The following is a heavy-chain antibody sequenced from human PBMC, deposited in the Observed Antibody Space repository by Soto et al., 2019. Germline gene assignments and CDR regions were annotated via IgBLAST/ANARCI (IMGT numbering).Heavy chain of an antibody. Sequence: SLRLSWSSSLFTLSAYWMTLVRQSPSKLLEFVANINGDVSKKSYVDSVRGRFTISRDNVGNSLYLQMDSLRADDTALYYCARDVSPGSSSLYLDAFDIWGQGTMVTVSS. D-gene: IGHD6-13*01. CDR3: ARDVSPGSSSLYLDAFDI. CDR2: INGDVSKK. V-gene: IGHV3-7*05. J-gene: IGHJ3*02. CDR1: LFTLSAYW.